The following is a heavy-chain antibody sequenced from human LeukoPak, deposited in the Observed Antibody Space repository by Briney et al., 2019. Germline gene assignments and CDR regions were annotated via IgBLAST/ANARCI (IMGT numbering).Heavy chain of an antibody. Sequence: GGSLRLSCAASGFTFSSYSMTGVTQAPEKGREWVSSISSSSSYIYCADSVKGRFTISRDNAKNSLYLQMNSLRAEATAVYYYASDRGGSYLDYWGQGTLVTVSS. J-gene: IGHJ4*02. D-gene: IGHD3-16*01. CDR3: ASDRGGSYLDY. CDR2: ISSSSSYI. V-gene: IGHV3-21*01. CDR1: GFTFSSYS.